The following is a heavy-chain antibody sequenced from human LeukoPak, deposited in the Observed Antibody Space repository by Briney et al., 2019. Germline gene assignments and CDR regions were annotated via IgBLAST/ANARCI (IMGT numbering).Heavy chain of an antibody. D-gene: IGHD3-22*01. CDR2: ISHSGST. Sequence: PSETLSLTCTVSGASISSYDWSWIRQPPGKALEGIGYISHSGSTNYNPSLTSRVTISTDTSKNQFSLKLSSVTTADTAVYYCARGSSGYYPYWGRGTLVTVSS. CDR1: GASISSYD. V-gene: IGHV4-59*01. CDR3: ARGSSGYYPY. J-gene: IGHJ4*02.